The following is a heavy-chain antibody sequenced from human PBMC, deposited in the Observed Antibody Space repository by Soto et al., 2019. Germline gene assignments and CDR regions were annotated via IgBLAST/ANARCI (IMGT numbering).Heavy chain of an antibody. CDR2: NYYSGST. Sequence: SSDTLSRTCTVSGGSISNFYGSWIRQPPGKGLEWIAYNYYSGSTNYNPSLKSRVTISEDTSNNQFSLKLRSVTAADTAVYYGARSGLRHWFDPRGQGTLVTVSS. CDR1: GGSISNFY. D-gene: IGHD3-3*01. V-gene: IGHV4-59*07. CDR3: ARSGLRHWFDP. J-gene: IGHJ5*02.